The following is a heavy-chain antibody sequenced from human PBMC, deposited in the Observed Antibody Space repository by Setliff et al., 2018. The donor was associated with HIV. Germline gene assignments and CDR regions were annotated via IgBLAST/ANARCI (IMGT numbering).Heavy chain of an antibody. V-gene: IGHV1-8*02. Sequence: GASVKVSCKASGYTFTSYDINWVRQATGQGLEWMGWLNPNSGNTGYAQKFQGRVTMTRNTSISTAYMELSSLRSEDTAVYYCARHGAYEAYYDYMDVWGKGTTVTVSS. D-gene: IGHD5-12*01. CDR2: LNPNSGNT. J-gene: IGHJ6*03. CDR1: GYTFTSYD. CDR3: ARHGAYEAYYDYMDV.